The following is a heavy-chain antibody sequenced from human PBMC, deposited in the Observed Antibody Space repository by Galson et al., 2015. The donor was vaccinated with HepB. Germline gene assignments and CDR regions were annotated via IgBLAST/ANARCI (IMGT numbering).Heavy chain of an antibody. CDR2: ISYDGSNK. CDR1: GFTFSSYG. Sequence: SLRLSCAASGFTFSSYGMHWVRQAPGKGLEWVAVISYDGSNKYYADSVKGRFTISRDNSKNTLYLQMNSLRAEDTAVYYCAKDSFFGVVKYGMDVWGQGTTVTVSS. D-gene: IGHD3-3*01. CDR3: AKDSFFGVVKYGMDV. J-gene: IGHJ6*02. V-gene: IGHV3-30*18.